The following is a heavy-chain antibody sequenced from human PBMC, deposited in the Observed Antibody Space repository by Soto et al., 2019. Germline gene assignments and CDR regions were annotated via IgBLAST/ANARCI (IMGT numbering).Heavy chain of an antibody. CDR1: GGSIRSGSHY. J-gene: IGHJ4*02. Sequence: SETLSLTCTVSGGSIRSGSHYWSWIRQHPGKGLEWIGYIYYSGSTYYNPSLKSRITISISTSKNQFSLKLTSVTAADTAVYYCAREGGDGIVYWCQGTLVTVFS. V-gene: IGHV4-31*03. CDR3: AREGGDGIVY. CDR2: IYYSGST. D-gene: IGHD3-16*01.